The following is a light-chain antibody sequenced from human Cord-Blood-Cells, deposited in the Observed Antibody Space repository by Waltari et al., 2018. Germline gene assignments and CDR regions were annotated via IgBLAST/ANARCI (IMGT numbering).Light chain of an antibody. CDR2: DVS. CDR3: SSYTSSSTYV. J-gene: IGLJ1*01. V-gene: IGLV2-14*03. CDR1: SSDVGGYNY. Sequence: QSALTQPASVSGSPGQSIIISCTGTSSDVGGYNYVSCYQQHPGKAPKLMIYDVSNRPSGVSNRFSGSKSGNTASLTISGLQAEDEADYYCSSYTSSSTYVFGTGTKVTVL.